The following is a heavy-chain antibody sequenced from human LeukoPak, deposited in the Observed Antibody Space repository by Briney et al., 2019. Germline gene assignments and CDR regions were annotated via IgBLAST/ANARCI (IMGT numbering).Heavy chain of an antibody. Sequence: SETLSLTCTVSVDSISSSSYYWGWIRQAPGKGLEWIGSIYYSGRTYYNPSLKSRVTISVDTSKNQFSLKLSSVTAADTAVYYCAEATTPFDAFDIWGQGTMVTVSS. D-gene: IGHD1-14*01. CDR2: IYYSGRT. CDR1: VDSISSSSYY. J-gene: IGHJ3*02. V-gene: IGHV4-39*07. CDR3: AEATTPFDAFDI.